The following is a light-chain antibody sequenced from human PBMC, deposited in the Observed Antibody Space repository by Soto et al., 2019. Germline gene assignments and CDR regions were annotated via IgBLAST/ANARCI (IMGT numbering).Light chain of an antibody. CDR1: QSVSSSY. V-gene: IGKV3-20*01. J-gene: IGKJ4*01. CDR2: DAS. CDR3: QQYGSSPLT. Sequence: EIVLTQSPGTLSLSPGERATLSCRASQSVSSSYLAWYQQKPGQAPRLLIYDASSRATGIPDRFSGSGSGTDFTLTSSRLEPEDFAVYYCQQYGSSPLTFGGGTKVELK.